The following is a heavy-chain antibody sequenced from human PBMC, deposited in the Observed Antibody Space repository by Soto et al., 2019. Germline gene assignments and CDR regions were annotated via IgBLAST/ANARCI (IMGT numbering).Heavy chain of an antibody. J-gene: IGHJ6*03. CDR1: GGSISSYY. Sequence: SETLSLTCTVSGGSISSYYWSWIRQPPGKGLEWIGYIYYSGSTNYNPSLKSRVTISVDTSKNQFSLKLSSVTAADTAVYYCARIDVDYYMDVWGKGTTVTVSS. CDR3: ARIDVDYYMDV. CDR2: IYYSGST. D-gene: IGHD2-15*01. V-gene: IGHV4-59*01.